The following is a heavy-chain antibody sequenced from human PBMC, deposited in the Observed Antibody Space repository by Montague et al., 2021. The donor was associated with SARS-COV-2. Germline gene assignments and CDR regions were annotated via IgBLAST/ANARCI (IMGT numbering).Heavy chain of an antibody. D-gene: IGHD5-18*01. CDR3: ARREYSYGWGD. CDR2: VDYSGNT. Sequence: SETLSLTCTVTGGPISGSSDYWGWIRQSPGKGLEWIASVDYSGNTYYSPPLKSRLTISVDTFKNQFSLKLNSVTAADTALYYCARREYSYGWGDWGQGTLVTVSS. CDR1: GGPISGSSDY. V-gene: IGHV4-39*01. J-gene: IGHJ4*02.